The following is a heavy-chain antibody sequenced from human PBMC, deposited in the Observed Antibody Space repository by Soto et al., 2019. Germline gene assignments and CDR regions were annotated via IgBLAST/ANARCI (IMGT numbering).Heavy chain of an antibody. D-gene: IGHD4-17*01. CDR3: ARDGGIDYGDYFDY. J-gene: IGHJ4*02. V-gene: IGHV3-33*01. CDR1: GFTFSSYG. CDR2: IWYDGSNK. Sequence: QVQLVESGGGVVQPGRSLRLSCAASGFTFSSYGMHWVRQAPGKGLEWVAVIWYDGSNKYYADSVKGRFTISRDNSKNTLYLQMNSLRAEDTAVYYCARDGGIDYGDYFDYWGQGTLVTVSS.